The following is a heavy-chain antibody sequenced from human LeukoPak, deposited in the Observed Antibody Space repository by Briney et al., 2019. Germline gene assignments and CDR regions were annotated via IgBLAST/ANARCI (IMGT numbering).Heavy chain of an antibody. J-gene: IGHJ5*02. CDR2: IAGTGET. CDR1: GFTFSQFC. V-gene: IGHV3-23*01. Sequence: GGSLRLSCAASGFTFSQFCMMWVRQAPGKGLEWVSSIAGTGETYCADSVKGRFTVSRDNSKSTLYLQINSLTAEDTAFYYCAKGKAPGAVDWFDPWGQGTLVTVSS. CDR3: AKGKAPGAVDWFDP. D-gene: IGHD2-8*02.